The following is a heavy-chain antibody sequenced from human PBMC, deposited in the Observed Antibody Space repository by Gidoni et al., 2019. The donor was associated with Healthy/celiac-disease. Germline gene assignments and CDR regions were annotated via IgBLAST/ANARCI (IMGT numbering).Heavy chain of an antibody. Sequence: QVQLVESGGGVVQPGRSLRLSCAASGFTFRSYGMHWVRQAPGKGLEWVAVISYDGSNKYYADSVKGRFTISRDNSKNTLYLQMNSLRAEDTAVYYCAKDEGGCGGGDCFFLDYWGQGTLVTVSS. CDR1: GFTFRSYG. CDR2: ISYDGSNK. D-gene: IGHD2-21*02. J-gene: IGHJ4*02. V-gene: IGHV3-30*18. CDR3: AKDEGGCGGGDCFFLDY.